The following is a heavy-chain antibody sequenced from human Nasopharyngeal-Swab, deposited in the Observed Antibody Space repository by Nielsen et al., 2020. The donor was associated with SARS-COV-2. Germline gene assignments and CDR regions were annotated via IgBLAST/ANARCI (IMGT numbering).Heavy chain of an antibody. CDR2: IGTAGDT. Sequence: GGSLRLSCAASGFTFSSYDMHWVRQAPGKGLEWVSAIGTAGDTYYSGSVKGRFTISRENAKNTLYLQMKRLRAGDTAVYYCARGGPAPIFDLWGRGTLVTVSS. CDR1: GFTFSSYD. CDR3: ARGGPAPIFDL. D-gene: IGHD3-16*01. J-gene: IGHJ2*01. V-gene: IGHV3-13*01.